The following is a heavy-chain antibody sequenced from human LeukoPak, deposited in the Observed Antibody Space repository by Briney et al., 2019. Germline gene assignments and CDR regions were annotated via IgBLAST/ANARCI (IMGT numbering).Heavy chain of an antibody. CDR2: MHSDGRT. CDR1: GFTVTNNY. D-gene: IGHD3-22*01. Sequence: GGSLRLSCAASGFTVTNNYMNWVRQASGKGLEWVSVMHSDGRTFYAGSVKGRLTISRDKLKNMLYLQMDSLRAEDTAVYYCARDPDDRSGLDAFETWGQGTKVIVS. J-gene: IGHJ3*02. CDR3: ARDPDDRSGLDAFET. V-gene: IGHV3-53*01.